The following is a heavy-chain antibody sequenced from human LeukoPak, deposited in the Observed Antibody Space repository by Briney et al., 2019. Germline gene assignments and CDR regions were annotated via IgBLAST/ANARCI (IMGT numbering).Heavy chain of an antibody. D-gene: IGHD1-26*01. V-gene: IGHV3-21*01. Sequence: PGGSLRLSCAASGFTFSRYTVNWVRQAPGKGLEWVSSITSSSTYIYYADSVKGRFTISRDNAKNSLYLHMNSLRAEDTAVYYCTRGTGSYDYWGQGPRVTVSS. CDR3: TRGTGSYDY. CDR2: ITSSSTYI. CDR1: GFTFSRYT. J-gene: IGHJ4*02.